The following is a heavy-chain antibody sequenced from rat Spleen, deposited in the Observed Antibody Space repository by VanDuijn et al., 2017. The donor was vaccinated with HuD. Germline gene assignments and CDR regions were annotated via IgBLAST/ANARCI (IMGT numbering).Heavy chain of an antibody. Sequence: EVQLVESGGGLVQPGRSMKLSCAASGFTFSNYDMAWVRQAPKKGLEWVASISYDGSSTNYPDNVKGRFTISRDNAKNALYLQMNNLRSEDSAIYYCARGTIPAIPFDYWGQGVMVTVSS. CDR1: GFTFSNYD. CDR3: ARGTIPAIPFDY. CDR2: ISYDGSST. D-gene: IGHD1-2*01. V-gene: IGHV5-7*01. J-gene: IGHJ2*01.